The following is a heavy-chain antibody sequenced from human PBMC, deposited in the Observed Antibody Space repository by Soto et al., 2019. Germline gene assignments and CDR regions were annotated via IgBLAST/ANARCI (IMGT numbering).Heavy chain of an antibody. V-gene: IGHV1-69*01. Sequence: QVQLVQSGAEVKKPGSSVKVSCKASGGTFSSYAISWVRQAPGQGLEWMGGIIPIFGTANYAQKFQGRVTITADESTSTAYRELGSLRSEDTAVYYCARDLASGTTSFRIWFAPWGQGTLVTVSS. J-gene: IGHJ5*02. CDR1: GGTFSSYA. D-gene: IGHD1-7*01. CDR2: IIPIFGTA. CDR3: ARDLASGTTSFRIWFAP.